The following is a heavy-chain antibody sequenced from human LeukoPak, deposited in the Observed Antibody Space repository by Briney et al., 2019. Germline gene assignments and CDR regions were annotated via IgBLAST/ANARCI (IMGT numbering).Heavy chain of an antibody. V-gene: IGHV3-30*04. CDR3: ARGVRIAVAGNIDY. CDR2: ISYDGSNK. D-gene: IGHD6-19*01. Sequence: PGGSLRLSCAASGFTFRSYAMHWVRQAPGKGLEWEAAISYDGSNKKYAHSVKGRFTISRDNSKNTLYLQMNSLRAEDTAVYYCARGVRIAVAGNIDYWGQGTLVTVSS. J-gene: IGHJ4*02. CDR1: GFTFRSYA.